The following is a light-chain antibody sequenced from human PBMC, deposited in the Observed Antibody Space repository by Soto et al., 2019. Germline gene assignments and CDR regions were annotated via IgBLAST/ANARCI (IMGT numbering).Light chain of an antibody. J-gene: IGKJ2*01. CDR2: GAS. Sequence: EIVMTQSPATLSVSPGERATLSCRASQSVSSNLAWYQQKPGQAPRLLIYGASTRATGIPARFSGSGSGTECTLTISSLQSEDFAVYYCQQYNNWPRNFGQGTKLEIK. CDR1: QSVSSN. CDR3: QQYNNWPRN. V-gene: IGKV3-15*01.